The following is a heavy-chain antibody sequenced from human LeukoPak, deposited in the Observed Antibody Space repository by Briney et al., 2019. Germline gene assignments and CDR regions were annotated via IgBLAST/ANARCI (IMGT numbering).Heavy chain of an antibody. V-gene: IGHV3-21*01. D-gene: IGHD2-15*01. CDR2: ISSSSSYI. CDR1: GFTFSSYS. CDR3: ARGNYCSGGSCYSVPIDY. J-gene: IGHJ4*02. Sequence: GGSLRLSCAASGFTFSSYSMNWVRQAPGKGLEWVSSISSSSSYIYYADSVKGRFTISRDNAKNSLYLQMNSLRAEDTAVYYCARGNYCSGGSCYSVPIDYWGQGTLVTASS.